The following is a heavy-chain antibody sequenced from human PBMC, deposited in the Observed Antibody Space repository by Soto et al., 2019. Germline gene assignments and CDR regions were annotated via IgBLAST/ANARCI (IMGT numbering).Heavy chain of an antibody. V-gene: IGHV3-23*01. CDR1: GFPLTTYG. J-gene: IGHJ6*02. CDR2: ITGTGGNI. CDR3: ATIRGYWYDVDV. Sequence: EVQLLESGGGLVQPGGSLRLSCAASGFPLTTYGMTWVRQAPGKGLEWVSAITGTGGNIYYVDSVKGRFTSSRDNSKNMLYLQMKSLRVEDTAVYYCATIRGYWYDVDVWGQGTTVTVSS.